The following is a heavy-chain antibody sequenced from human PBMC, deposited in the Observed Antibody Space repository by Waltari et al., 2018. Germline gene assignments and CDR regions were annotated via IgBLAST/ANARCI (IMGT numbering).Heavy chain of an antibody. V-gene: IGHV4-39*01. CDR3: ARQNDFWSGYYFDY. CDR1: GGSISSSSYY. Sequence: QLQLQESGPGLVKPSETLSLTRTVSGGSISSSSYYWGWIRQPPGKGLEWIGSIYYSGSTYYNPSLKSRVTISVDTSKNQFSLKLSSVTAADTAVYYCARQNDFWSGYYFDYWGQGTLVTVSS. D-gene: IGHD3-3*01. J-gene: IGHJ4*02. CDR2: IYYSGST.